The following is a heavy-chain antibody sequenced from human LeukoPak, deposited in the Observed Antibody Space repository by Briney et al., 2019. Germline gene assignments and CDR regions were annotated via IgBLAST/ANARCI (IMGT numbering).Heavy chain of an antibody. CDR2: IWYDGSNK. CDR3: ASGRYCSGGSCYDAFDI. CDR1: GFTFSSYG. J-gene: IGHJ3*02. Sequence: PGRSLRLSCAASGFTFSSYGIHWVRQAPGKGLEWVAFIWYDGSNKYYADSAKGRFTISRDNSKNTLYLQMNGLRAEDTAVYYCASGRYCSGGSCYDAFDIWGQGTMVTVSS. D-gene: IGHD2-15*01. V-gene: IGHV3-33*01.